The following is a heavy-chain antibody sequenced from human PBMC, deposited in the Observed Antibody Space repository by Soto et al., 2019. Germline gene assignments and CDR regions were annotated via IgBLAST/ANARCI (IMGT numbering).Heavy chain of an antibody. J-gene: IGHJ5*02. CDR2: IYYSGST. D-gene: IGHD2-2*01. Sequence: PSETLSLTCTVSGGSVSSGSYYWSWIRQPPGKGLEWIGYIYYSGSTNYNPSLKSRVTISVDTSKNQFSLKLSSVTAADTAVYYCARDNRIVVVPAAKPEGWFEPWGQGTLVTVS. CDR1: GGSVSSGSYY. CDR3: ARDNRIVVVPAAKPEGWFEP. V-gene: IGHV4-61*01.